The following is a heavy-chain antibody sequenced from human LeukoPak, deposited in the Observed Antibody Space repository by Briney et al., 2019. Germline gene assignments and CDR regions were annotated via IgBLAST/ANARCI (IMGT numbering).Heavy chain of an antibody. CDR1: GFTFSGSA. J-gene: IGHJ4*02. D-gene: IGHD3-10*01. CDR2: IRSKANSYAT. V-gene: IGHV3-73*01. CDR3: TSRPLLSYYGSGRTRSDY. Sequence: GGSLRLSCAASGFTFSGSAMHWVRQASGKGLEWVGRIRSKANSYATAYAASVKGRFTISGDDSKNTTYLQMNSLKTEDTAVYYCTSRPLLSYYGSGRTRSDYWGQGTLVTVSS.